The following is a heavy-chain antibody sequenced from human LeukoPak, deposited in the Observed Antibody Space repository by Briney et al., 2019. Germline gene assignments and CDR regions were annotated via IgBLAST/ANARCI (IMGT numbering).Heavy chain of an antibody. J-gene: IGHJ4*02. CDR2: IYYSAST. CDR3: ARGSGSSGWYYFDY. V-gene: IGHV4-61*01. CDR1: GGSVSSGSYY. Sequence: PSETLSLTCTVSGGSVSSGSYYWSWIRQPPGKGLEWIGYIYYSASTNYNPSLKSRVTISVGTSNNQFSLKLSSVTAADTAVYYCARGSGSSGWYYFDYWGQGTLVTVSS. D-gene: IGHD6-19*01.